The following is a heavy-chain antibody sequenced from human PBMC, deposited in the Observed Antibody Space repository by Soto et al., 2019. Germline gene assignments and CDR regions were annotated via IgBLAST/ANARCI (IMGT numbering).Heavy chain of an antibody. J-gene: IGHJ4*01. CDR2: IYSGGTT. CDR3: ARVVLVGATPAYFGH. V-gene: IGHV3-53*01. D-gene: IGHD1-26*01. Sequence: EVQLVESGGGLIQPGGSLRLSCAVSGFTVSRNFMSWIRQAPGKGLEWVSIIYSGGTTYYADSVKGRFTLSGDNSKNTLCLQMNSLRVEDTGTLYCARVVLVGATPAYFGHWGQGTLVTVSS. CDR1: GFTVSRNF.